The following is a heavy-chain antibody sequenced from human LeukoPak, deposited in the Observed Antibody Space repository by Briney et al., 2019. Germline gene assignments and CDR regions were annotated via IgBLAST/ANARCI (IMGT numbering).Heavy chain of an antibody. D-gene: IGHD3-10*01. J-gene: IGHJ4*02. CDR2: IRYDENSK. Sequence: PGGSLRLSCAASGFTFSDYGMHWVRQAPGKGLEWVAFIRYDENSKYFADSVKGRFTISRDNSKNTLYLQMNSLKTEDTAVCYCAKDRGAAPKSDFDYWGQGTLVTVSS. CDR1: GFTFSDYG. CDR3: AKDRGAAPKSDFDY. V-gene: IGHV3-30*02.